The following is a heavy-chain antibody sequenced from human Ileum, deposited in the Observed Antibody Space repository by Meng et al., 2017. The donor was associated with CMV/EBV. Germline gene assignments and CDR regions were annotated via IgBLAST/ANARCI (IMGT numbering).Heavy chain of an antibody. CDR2: IYYSGSS. Sequence: SRASIGRGGYYSTWVRPHPTEGPEWIGYIYYSGSSYYNPSLKSRVTMSVDTSKNQFSLNVSSVTDADTAIYFCARGIRRGTPYFDFWGQGALVTVSS. CDR3: ARGIRRGTPYFDF. V-gene: IGHV4-31*02. CDR1: RASIGRGGYY. J-gene: IGHJ4*02. D-gene: IGHD1-26*01.